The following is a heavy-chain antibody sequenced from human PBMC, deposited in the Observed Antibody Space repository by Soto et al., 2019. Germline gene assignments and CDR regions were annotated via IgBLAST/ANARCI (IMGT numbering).Heavy chain of an antibody. V-gene: IGHV3-23*01. CDR1: GFTFSSYA. D-gene: IGHD6-13*01. CDR2: ISGSGGST. CDR3: AKDRIGIAAAASAYASHY. Sequence: PGGSLRLSCAASGFTFSSYAMSWVRQAPGKGLEWVSAISGSGGSTYYADSVKGRFIISRDNSKNTLYLQMNSLRAEDTAVYYCAKDRIGIAAAASAYASHYWCPGPLVTLSS. J-gene: IGHJ4*02.